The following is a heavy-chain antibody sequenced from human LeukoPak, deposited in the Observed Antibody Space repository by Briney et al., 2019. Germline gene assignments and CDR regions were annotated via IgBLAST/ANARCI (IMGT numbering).Heavy chain of an antibody. V-gene: IGHV3-48*03. CDR3: ARPTAVGATPRAFDM. CDR2: MSSSGGTI. J-gene: IGHJ3*02. Sequence: PAGSLRLSCAASGFTFSSYEMNWVRQAPGKGLEWVSYMSSSGGTIYYEDSVKGRFTMSRDNAKSSLYLQMNSLRVEDSAVYYCARPTAVGATPRAFDMWSQGTMVTVSS. CDR1: GFTFSSYE. D-gene: IGHD1-26*01.